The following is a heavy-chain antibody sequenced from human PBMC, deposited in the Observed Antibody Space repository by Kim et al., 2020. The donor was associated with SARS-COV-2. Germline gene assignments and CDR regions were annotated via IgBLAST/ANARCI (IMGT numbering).Heavy chain of an antibody. CDR3: ARVSGPSRFLEWLFYFD. D-gene: IGHD3-3*01. Sequence: GGSLRLSCTAAGFTFSNYAMSWVRQAPGKGLEWVSLVDSSGGSTYFADSMKGRFTIFRENSKDTLYLQMNSLRVEDTAIYYCARVSGPSRFLEWLFYFD. CDR2: VDSSGGST. V-gene: IGHV3-23*01. CDR1: GFTFSNYA. J-gene: IGHJ4*01.